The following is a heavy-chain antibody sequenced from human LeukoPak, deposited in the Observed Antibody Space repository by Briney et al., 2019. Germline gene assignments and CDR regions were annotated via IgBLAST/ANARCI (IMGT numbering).Heavy chain of an antibody. D-gene: IGHD3-22*01. CDR2: ISGSGDST. CDR1: GFTFSSYA. V-gene: IGHV3-23*01. CDR3: ATDLDYYDSSGYFDY. J-gene: IGHJ4*02. Sequence: GGSLRLSCAASGFTFSSYAMTWIRQAPGKGLEWVSAISGSGDSTYYADSVKGRFTISRDNSKNTLYLQMNSLRAEDTAVYYCATDLDYYDSSGYFDYWGQGTLVTVSS.